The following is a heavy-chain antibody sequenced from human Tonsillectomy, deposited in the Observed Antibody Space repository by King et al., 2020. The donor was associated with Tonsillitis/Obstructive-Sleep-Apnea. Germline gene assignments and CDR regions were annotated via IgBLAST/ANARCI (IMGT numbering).Heavy chain of an antibody. CDR2: IYPGDSDT. V-gene: IGHV5-51*01. J-gene: IGHJ3*02. CDR1: GYSFTSYW. CDR3: AGGDCSGGGGDVRGEHTSAFAI. Sequence: VQLVESGAEVKKPGESLKISCKGSGYSFTSYWIGWVRQMPGKGLEWMGIIYPGDSDTRYSPSFQGQVTISADKSITTAYLQWSSLKDSDTAMYYCAGGDCSGGGGDVRGEHTSAFAIWGQGTMVTVSS. D-gene: IGHD2-15*01.